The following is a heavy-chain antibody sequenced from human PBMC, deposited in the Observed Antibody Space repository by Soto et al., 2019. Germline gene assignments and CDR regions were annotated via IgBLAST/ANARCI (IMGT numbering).Heavy chain of an antibody. CDR1: GFSLSNARMG. J-gene: IGHJ4*02. CDR2: IFSNDEK. V-gene: IGHV2-26*01. Sequence: SGPTLVNPTETLTLTCTVSGFSLSNARMGVSWIRQPPGKALEWLAHIFSNDEKSYSTSLKSRLTISKDTSKSQVVLTMTNMDPVDTATYYCARHGRGVGARPLDYWGQGTLVTVST. D-gene: IGHD1-26*01. CDR3: ARHGRGVGARPLDY.